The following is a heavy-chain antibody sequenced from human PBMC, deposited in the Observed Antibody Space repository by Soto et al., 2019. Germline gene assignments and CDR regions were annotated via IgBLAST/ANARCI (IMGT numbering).Heavy chain of an antibody. CDR2: IRNKANSYTT. D-gene: IGHD4-4*01. CDR1: GVTFSDHY. V-gene: IGHV3-72*01. J-gene: IGHJ4*01. CDR3: SRAGILTTPYYFDY. Sequence: WGSLRLACAAVGVTFSDHYMDRVSKAPGKGLEWVGRIRNKANSYTTEYAASVKGRFTISRDDSKNSLFLQMNSLKTEDTAVYFCSRAGILTTPYYFDYWGQGTLVTVPQ.